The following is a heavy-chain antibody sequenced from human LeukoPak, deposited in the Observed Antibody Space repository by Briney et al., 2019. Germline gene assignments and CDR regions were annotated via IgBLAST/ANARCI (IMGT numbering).Heavy chain of an antibody. Sequence: ASVKVSCKASGYTFTSYGISWVRQAPGQGLEWMGWISAYNGNTNYAQKLQGRVTMTTDTSTSTAYMELRSLRSDDTAVYYCARVWVLYYDILTGPFDYWGQGTLVTVSS. CDR1: GYTFTSYG. V-gene: IGHV1-18*01. CDR3: ARVWVLYYDILTGPFDY. J-gene: IGHJ4*02. D-gene: IGHD3-9*01. CDR2: ISAYNGNT.